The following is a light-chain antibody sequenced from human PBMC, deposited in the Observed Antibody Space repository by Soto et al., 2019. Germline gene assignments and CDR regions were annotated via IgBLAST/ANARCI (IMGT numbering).Light chain of an antibody. J-gene: IGKJ1*01. CDR2: AAS. V-gene: IGKV1-27*01. Sequence: DIQLTQSPSSLSASVGDRVTITCRASQGISSYLVWYQQKPGTVPKVLIFAASNLQTGVPSRFSGSGSGTDFTLTIGSLQPEDVATYYCQTYTGAPWTFGQGTKVEIK. CDR3: QTYTGAPWT. CDR1: QGISSY.